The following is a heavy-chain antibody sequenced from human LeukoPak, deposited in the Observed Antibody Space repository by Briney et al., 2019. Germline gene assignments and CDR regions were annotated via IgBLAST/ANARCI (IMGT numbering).Heavy chain of an antibody. CDR2: INTNTGNP. D-gene: IGHD3-10*01. J-gene: IGHJ6*03. CDR1: GYTFTSYA. V-gene: IGHV7-4-1*02. CDR3: ARRGLVRGVIMHSYYYYYMDV. Sequence: GASVKVSCKASGYTFTSYAMNWVRQAPGQGLEWMGWINTNTGNPTYAQGFTGRFVFSLDTSVSTAYLQISSLKAEDTAVYYCARRGLVRGVIMHSYYYYYMDVWGKGTTVTVSS.